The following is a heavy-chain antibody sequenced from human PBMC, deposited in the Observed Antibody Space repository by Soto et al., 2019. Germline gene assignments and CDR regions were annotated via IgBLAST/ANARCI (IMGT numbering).Heavy chain of an antibody. Sequence: VPLVESGGGSVQPGGSLRLSCVASGITFSGYWMHWVRQVPGKGLVWVARVDSAGSGTSYADSVKGRFTISRDNAKNTLSLQMDSLRVEDTAVYYCATAFEHWGQGTPVTVSS. CDR3: ATAFEH. J-gene: IGHJ4*02. CDR2: VDSAGSGT. V-gene: IGHV3-74*01. CDR1: GITFSGYW.